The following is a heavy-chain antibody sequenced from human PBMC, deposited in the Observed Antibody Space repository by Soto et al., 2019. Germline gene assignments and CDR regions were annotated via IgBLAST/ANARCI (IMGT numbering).Heavy chain of an antibody. Sequence: QVQLVQSGAEVKKPGASVRVSCKASGYTFTGNYIHWVRQAPGQGLEWMGWINPNTGGTHYAQNFQSRVTMTRDTSITTSYMELSRLRSDDTAVYYCARDNGDYDNAEYFRHWGQGTLVTVSS. CDR1: GYTFTGNY. CDR3: ARDNGDYDNAEYFRH. J-gene: IGHJ1*01. CDR2: INPNTGGT. V-gene: IGHV1-2*02. D-gene: IGHD4-17*01.